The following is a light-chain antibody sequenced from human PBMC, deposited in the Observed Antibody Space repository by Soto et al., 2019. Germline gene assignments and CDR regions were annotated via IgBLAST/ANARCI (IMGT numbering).Light chain of an antibody. CDR3: QQYYSTPLT. CDR2: WAS. V-gene: IGKV4-1*01. J-gene: IGKJ4*01. Sequence: DIVMTQSPDSLAVFLGERATINCKSIQSVLYSSKNKNYLAWYQQKPGQPPELLIYWASTRESGVPHRFSGSGSGTDFTLTISSLQAEDVALYYSQQYYSTPLTFGGGTNVEIK. CDR1: QSVLYSSKNKNY.